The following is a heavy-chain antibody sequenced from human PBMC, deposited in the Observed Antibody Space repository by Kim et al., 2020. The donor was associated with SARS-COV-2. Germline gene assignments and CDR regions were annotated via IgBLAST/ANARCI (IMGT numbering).Heavy chain of an antibody. V-gene: IGHV4-39*01. J-gene: IGHJ4*02. Sequence: SETLSLTCTVSGGCVSSSSYYWGWIGQPPGKGLEWIGSIHYGGSTYYNPSLKSRVTITVDMSKKQFSLKLSSVTAAATAVYYCARHGLWPHINYYDSRGYSGNDYWGTGTLVTVSS. D-gene: IGHD3-22*01. CDR2: IHYGGST. CDR3: ARHGLWPHINYYDSRGYSGNDY. CDR1: GGCVSSSSYY.